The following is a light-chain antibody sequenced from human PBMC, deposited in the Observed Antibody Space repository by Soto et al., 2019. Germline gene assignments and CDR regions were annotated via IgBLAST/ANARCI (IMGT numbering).Light chain of an antibody. Sequence: EIVLTQSPGTLSLSPGERATLSCRASQSVSSTYLAWYQQKPGQAPRLLIYAASTRDTGIPDRFSGSGSGTDFTLTISSLESEDFAVYHCQQYDNWPFTFAQGTKVDI. CDR1: QSVSSTY. CDR3: QQYDNWPFT. CDR2: AAS. V-gene: IGKV3-20*01. J-gene: IGKJ3*01.